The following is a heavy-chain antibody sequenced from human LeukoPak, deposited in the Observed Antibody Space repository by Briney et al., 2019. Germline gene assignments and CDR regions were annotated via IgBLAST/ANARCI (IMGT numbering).Heavy chain of an antibody. CDR3: AKDLPPGNYYDNRPVGSFDY. D-gene: IGHD3-22*01. Sequence: GGSLRLSCAASGFTLSSYAMSWVRQAPGKGLEWVSAISGSGGSTYYADSVKGRFTISRDNSKNTLYLQMNSLRAEDAAVYYCAKDLPPGNYYDNRPVGSFDYWGQGTLVTVSS. J-gene: IGHJ4*02. CDR1: GFTLSSYA. V-gene: IGHV3-23*01. CDR2: ISGSGGST.